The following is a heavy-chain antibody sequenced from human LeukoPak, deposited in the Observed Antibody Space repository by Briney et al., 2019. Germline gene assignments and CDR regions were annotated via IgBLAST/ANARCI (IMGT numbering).Heavy chain of an antibody. J-gene: IGHJ3*02. CDR2: ISSNGGST. D-gene: IGHD6-19*01. CDR3: VKDQPGSGWYDAFDI. CDR1: GFTFSSYA. V-gene: IGHV3-64D*09. Sequence: GGSLRLSCSASGFTFSSYAMHWVRHAPGKGLEDVSAISSNGGSTYYADSVKGRFTISRDNSKNTLYLQMSSLRAEDTAVYYCVKDQPGSGWYDAFDIWGQGTMVTVSS.